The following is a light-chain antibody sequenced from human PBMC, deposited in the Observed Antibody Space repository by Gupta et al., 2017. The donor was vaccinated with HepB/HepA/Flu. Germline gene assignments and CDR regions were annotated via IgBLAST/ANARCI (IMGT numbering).Light chain of an antibody. J-gene: IGKJ1*01. V-gene: IGKV1-5*03. CDR1: QSIGNK. CDR3: QYDYSFRT. Sequence: DIQMTQSPSTLSASVGDRVTSTGRASQSIGNKLAWYQQKPGKAPNVMIYRASKGESGVPSRFSGSDELKDFTLTSSSRQNDDCANYYGQYDYSFRTFGQGTKVEIK. CDR2: RAS.